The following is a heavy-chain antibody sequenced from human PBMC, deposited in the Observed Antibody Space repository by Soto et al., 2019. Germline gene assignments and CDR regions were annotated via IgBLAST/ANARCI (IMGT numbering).Heavy chain of an antibody. CDR3: ARAVKQWLVGGDDYYYSMDV. D-gene: IGHD6-19*01. CDR2: ISSSATII. J-gene: IGHJ6*03. CDR1: GFTLSDYY. Sequence: QVQLVESGGGLVKPGGSLRLSCEASGFTLSDYYMTWIRQAPGKGQEWISYISSSATIIYYADSVQGRFTISRDNAKTSLYLQMNSLRADDTAVYYCARAVKQWLVGGDDYYYSMDVWGKGTTVTVSS. V-gene: IGHV3-11*01.